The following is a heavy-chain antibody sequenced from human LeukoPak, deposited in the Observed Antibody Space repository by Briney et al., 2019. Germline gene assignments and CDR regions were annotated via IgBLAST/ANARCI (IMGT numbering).Heavy chain of an antibody. J-gene: IGHJ4*02. Sequence: GASVKVSCKASGYTFTSYGISWVRQAPGQGLEWMGWISAYNGNTNYAQKLQGRVTMTTDTSTSTAYVELRSLRSDDTAVYYCARDDPSYSSDYWGQGTLVTVSS. CDR2: ISAYNGNT. D-gene: IGHD2-21*01. CDR3: ARDDPSYSSDY. CDR1: GYTFTSYG. V-gene: IGHV1-18*01.